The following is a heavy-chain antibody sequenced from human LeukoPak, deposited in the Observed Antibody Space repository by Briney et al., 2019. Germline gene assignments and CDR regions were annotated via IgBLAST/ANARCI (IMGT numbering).Heavy chain of an antibody. J-gene: IGHJ5*02. CDR3: ARVEVRVAAGWFDP. CDR1: GYTFTSYG. CDR2: ISAYNGNT. Sequence: ASVKVSCQASGYTFTSYGISWVRQAPGQGLEWMGWISAYNGNTNYAQKLQGRVTMTTDTSTSTAYMELRSLRSDDTAVYYCARVEVRVAAGWFDPWGQGTLVTVSS. V-gene: IGHV1-18*01. D-gene: IGHD6-19*01.